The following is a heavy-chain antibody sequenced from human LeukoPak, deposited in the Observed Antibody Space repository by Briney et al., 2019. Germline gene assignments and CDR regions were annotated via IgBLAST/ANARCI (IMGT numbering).Heavy chain of an antibody. CDR3: ARDHSSSSEDY. Sequence: SETLSLTCTVSGGSISSYYWAWIRQPPGKGLEWIGSIFHTGSTYHNPSLKSRVTISVDTSKNQFSLKLNSVTAADTAVYYCARDHSSSSEDYWGQGTLVTVSS. CDR2: IFHTGST. J-gene: IGHJ4*02. CDR1: GGSISSYY. D-gene: IGHD6-13*01. V-gene: IGHV4-38-2*02.